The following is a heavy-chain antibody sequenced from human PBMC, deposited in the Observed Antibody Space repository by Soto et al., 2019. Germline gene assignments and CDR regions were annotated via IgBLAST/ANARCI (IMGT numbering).Heavy chain of an antibody. CDR1: GFTFSSYD. Sequence: GGSLRLSCAASGFTFSSYDMHWVRQATGKGLEWVSAIGTAGDTYYPGSVKGRFTISRENAKNSLYLQMNSLRAGDTAVYYCARGGIGLWFGEGAQMPAFDIWGQGTMVTVSS. CDR3: ARGGIGLWFGEGAQMPAFDI. CDR2: IGTAGDT. D-gene: IGHD3-10*01. V-gene: IGHV3-13*01. J-gene: IGHJ3*02.